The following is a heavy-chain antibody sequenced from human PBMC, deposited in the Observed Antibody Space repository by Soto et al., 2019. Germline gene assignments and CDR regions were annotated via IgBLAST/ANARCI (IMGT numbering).Heavy chain of an antibody. CDR1: GYPFTRYS. CDR3: ARASLTIFGAPYGMDV. J-gene: IGHJ6*02. D-gene: IGHD3-3*01. CDR2: ISGYNADT. V-gene: IGHV1-18*04. Sequence: ASVKVSCKASGYPFTRYSIRWVRQAPGQGLEWMGWISGYNADTEYSKNFQGRLTMTIDTSTTTASMELRSLRSDDTAVYYCARASLTIFGAPYGMDVWGQGTSVTGSS.